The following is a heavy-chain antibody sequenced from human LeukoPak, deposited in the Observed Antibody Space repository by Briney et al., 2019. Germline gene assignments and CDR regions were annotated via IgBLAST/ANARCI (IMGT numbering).Heavy chain of an antibody. J-gene: IGHJ4*02. D-gene: IGHD6-19*01. Sequence: GTSLRLSCAASGFTFSSYSMNWVRQAPGKGLEWVSSISSSSSYIYYADSVKGRFTISRDSAKNSLHLQMNTLRVEDTALYYCAREISGFDYWGQGALVTVSS. V-gene: IGHV3-21*01. CDR2: ISSSSSYI. CDR3: AREISGFDY. CDR1: GFTFSSYS.